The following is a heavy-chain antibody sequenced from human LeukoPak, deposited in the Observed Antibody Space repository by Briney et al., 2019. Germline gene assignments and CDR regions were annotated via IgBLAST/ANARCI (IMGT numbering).Heavy chain of an antibody. D-gene: IGHD3-22*01. CDR3: AKGLYDSSGSDAFDI. J-gene: IGHJ3*02. Sequence: SETLSLTCTVSGGSISSSSYYWGWIRQPPGKGLEWIGSIYYSGSSYYNPSLKSRVTISVDTSKNQFSLKLSSVTAADTAVYYCAKGLYDSSGSDAFDIWGQGTMVTVSS. CDR1: GGSISSSSYY. CDR2: IYYSGSS. V-gene: IGHV4-39*07.